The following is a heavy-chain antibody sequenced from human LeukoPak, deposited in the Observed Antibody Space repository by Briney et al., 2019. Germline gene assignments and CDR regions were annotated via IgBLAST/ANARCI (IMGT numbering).Heavy chain of an antibody. J-gene: IGHJ3*02. CDR2: INHSGST. CDR3: ARGINGGAILAKNGDAFDI. CDR1: GGSFSGYY. Sequence: SETLSLTCAVYGGSFSGYYWSWIRQPPGKGLEWIGEINHSGSTNYNPSLKSRVTISVDTSKNQFSLKLSSVTAADTAVYYCARGINGGAILAKNGDAFDIWGQGTMVTVSS. D-gene: IGHD3-16*02. V-gene: IGHV4-34*01.